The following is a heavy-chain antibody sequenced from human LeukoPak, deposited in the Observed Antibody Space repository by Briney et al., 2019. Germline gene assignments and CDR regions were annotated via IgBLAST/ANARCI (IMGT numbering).Heavy chain of an antibody. CDR1: GYIFTSFY. CDR2: INPSGGNT. Sequence: ASVKVSCKASGYIFTSFYMHWVRQAPGQGLEWMGIINPSGGNTGYAQKFQGRVIMTRDTSTSTVYMELSRLRSEDTAVYYCAKEEMSNAFDIWGQGTMVTVSS. CDR3: AKEEMSNAFDI. J-gene: IGHJ3*02. V-gene: IGHV1-46*01. D-gene: IGHD5-24*01.